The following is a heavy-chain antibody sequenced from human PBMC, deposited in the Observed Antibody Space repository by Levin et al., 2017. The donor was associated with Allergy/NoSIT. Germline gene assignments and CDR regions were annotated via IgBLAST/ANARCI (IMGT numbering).Heavy chain of an antibody. CDR2: IWYDGSNK. CDR1: GFTFSSYG. Sequence: LSGGSLRLSCAASGFTFSSYGMHWVRQAPGKGLEWVAVIWYDGSNKYYADSVKGRFTISRDNSKNTLYLQMNSLRAEDTAVYYCARGRIRFEVTPQFFDYWGQGTLVTVSS. D-gene: IGHD2-21*02. J-gene: IGHJ4*02. CDR3: ARGRIRFEVTPQFFDY. V-gene: IGHV3-33*01.